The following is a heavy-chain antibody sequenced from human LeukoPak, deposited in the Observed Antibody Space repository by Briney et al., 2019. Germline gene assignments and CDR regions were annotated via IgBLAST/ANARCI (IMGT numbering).Heavy chain of an antibody. CDR3: AREKYSSSWYDY. J-gene: IGHJ4*02. V-gene: IGHV3-74*01. CDR1: GFTFSSYW. Sequence: GSLRLSRAASGFTFSSYWMHWVRQAPGKGLVWVSRINSDGSSTSYADSVKGRFTISRDNAKNTLYLQMNSLRAEDTAVYYCAREKYSSSWYDYWGQGTLVTVSS. CDR2: INSDGSST. D-gene: IGHD6-13*01.